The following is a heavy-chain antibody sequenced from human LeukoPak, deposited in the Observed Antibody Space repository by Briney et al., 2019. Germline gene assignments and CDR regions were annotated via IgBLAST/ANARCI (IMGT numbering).Heavy chain of an antibody. CDR3: ARGLQGFDP. J-gene: IGHJ5*02. V-gene: IGHV4-34*01. CDR1: GGSFSGYY. CDR2: INHSGST. Sequence: SETLSLTCAVYGGSFSGYYWSWIRQPPGKGLEWIGEINHSGSTNYNPSLKSRVTLSVDTSKNQFSLKLSSVTAADTAVYYCARGLQGFDPWGQGTLVTVSS.